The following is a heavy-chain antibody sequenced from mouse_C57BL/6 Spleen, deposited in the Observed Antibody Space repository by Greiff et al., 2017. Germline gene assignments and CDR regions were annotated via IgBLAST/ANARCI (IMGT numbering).Heavy chain of an antibody. CDR2: ISYDGSN. CDR3: AREGYYGSSPPFAY. V-gene: IGHV3-6*01. CDR1: GYSITSGYY. Sequence: EVQLQESGPGLVKPSQSLSLTCSVTGYSITSGYYWNWIRQIPGNKLEWMGYISYDGSNNYNPSLKNRISITRDTSKNQFFLKLNSVTTEDTATYYCAREGYYGSSPPFAYWGQGTLVTVSA. J-gene: IGHJ3*01. D-gene: IGHD1-1*01.